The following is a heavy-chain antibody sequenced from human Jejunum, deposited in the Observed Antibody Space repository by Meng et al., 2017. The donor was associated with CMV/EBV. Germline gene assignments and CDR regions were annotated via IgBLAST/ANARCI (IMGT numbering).Heavy chain of an antibody. CDR2: IYTGGST. CDR1: GHSINSHY. Sequence: QVQLQESCPGLVKPSETLSLTCTASGHSINSHYLHWIRQPAGKGLEWIGRIYTGGSTNYNPSLKSRVTMSVDTSKNQFSLRLSSVTAADTAVYYCARVSGSRTRLRFDYWGQGTLVTVSS. CDR3: ARVSGSRTRLRFDY. J-gene: IGHJ4*02. D-gene: IGHD6-13*01. V-gene: IGHV4-4*07.